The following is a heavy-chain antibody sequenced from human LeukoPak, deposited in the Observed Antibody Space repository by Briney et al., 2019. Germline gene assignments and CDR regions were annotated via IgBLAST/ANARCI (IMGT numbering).Heavy chain of an antibody. CDR3: ARMSENIPDDSGY. CDR2: INPNSGGT. CDR1: GYTFTGYY. Sequence: ASVKVSCKASGYTFTGYYMHWVRQAPGQGLEWMGWINPNSGGTNYAQKFQGRVTISVDTSKNQFSLKLSSVTAADTAVYYCARMSENIPDDSGYWGQGTLVTVSS. V-gene: IGHV1-2*02. D-gene: IGHD2/OR15-2a*01. J-gene: IGHJ4*02.